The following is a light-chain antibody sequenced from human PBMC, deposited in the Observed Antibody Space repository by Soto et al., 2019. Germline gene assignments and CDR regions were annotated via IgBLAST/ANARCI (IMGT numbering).Light chain of an antibody. CDR2: DVS. CDR3: SSYTTSSTPVV. V-gene: IGLV2-14*01. Sequence: QSVLTQPASVSGSPGQSITISCTGTSSDVGGYNYVSWYQQHPGKAPKLMIYDVSNRPSGVSNRFSGSKSGNPASLTISGLQAEDEAHYYCSSYTTSSTPVVFGGGTKLTVL. J-gene: IGLJ2*01. CDR1: SSDVGGYNY.